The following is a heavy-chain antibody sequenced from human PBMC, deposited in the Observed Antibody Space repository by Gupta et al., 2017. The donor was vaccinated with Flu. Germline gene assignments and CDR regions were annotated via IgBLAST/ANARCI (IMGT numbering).Heavy chain of an antibody. Sequence: EVQLVESGGGLVQPGGSLRLSCAASGFTFSSYEFSWVRLAPGKGLEWVSYISSSAVPYYTDSVSGRFTISRDNSKNSVYLQMNNLRAEDTAVYYCARGHWDSWGQGTLVTVSS. CDR2: ISSSAVP. J-gene: IGHJ4*02. CDR3: ARGHWDS. V-gene: IGHV3-48*03. CDR1: GFTFSSYE.